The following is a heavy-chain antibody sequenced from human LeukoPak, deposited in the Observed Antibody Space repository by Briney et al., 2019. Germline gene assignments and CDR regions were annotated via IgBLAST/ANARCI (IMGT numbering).Heavy chain of an antibody. CDR3: AKSPRIAAAGTRYYYYMDV. V-gene: IGHV3-30*02. CDR1: GFTFSSYG. Sequence: GGSLRLSCAASGFTFSSYGMHWVRQAPGKGLEWVAFIRYDGSNKYYADSVKGRFTISRDNSKNTLYLQMNSLRAEDTAVYYCAKSPRIAAAGTRYYYYMDVWGKGTTVTVSS. D-gene: IGHD6-13*01. J-gene: IGHJ6*03. CDR2: IRYDGSNK.